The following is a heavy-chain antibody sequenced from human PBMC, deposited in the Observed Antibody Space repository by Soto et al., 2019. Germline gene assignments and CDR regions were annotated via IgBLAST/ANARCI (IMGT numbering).Heavy chain of an antibody. CDR2: ISYDGSNK. CDR3: ARDNRLWFGELSLLMDV. J-gene: IGHJ6*02. CDR1: GFTFSSYA. D-gene: IGHD3-10*01. Sequence: GGSLRLSCAASGFTFSSYAMHWVRQAPGKGLEWVAVISYDGSNKYYADSVKGRFTISRDNSKNTLYLQMNSLRAEDTAVYYCARDNRLWFGELSLLMDVWGQGTTVTVSS. V-gene: IGHV3-30-3*01.